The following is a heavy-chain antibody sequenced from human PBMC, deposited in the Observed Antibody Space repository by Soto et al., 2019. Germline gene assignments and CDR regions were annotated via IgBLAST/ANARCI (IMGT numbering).Heavy chain of an antibody. V-gene: IGHV1-18*01. CDR3: ARELNTDSSAYYSFAY. Sequence: QVQMVQSGPEVKMPGASVKVSCKTSGYTFTAYGLAGLRQAPGQRPEWMGWVGTANDNTNYAEKFQGRVTMTTDTSTATTYMELRSLRSDDTAVYYCARELNTDSSAYYSFAYWCQGTLVTVSS. CDR2: VGTANDNT. D-gene: IGHD3-22*01. CDR1: GYTFTAYG. J-gene: IGHJ4*02.